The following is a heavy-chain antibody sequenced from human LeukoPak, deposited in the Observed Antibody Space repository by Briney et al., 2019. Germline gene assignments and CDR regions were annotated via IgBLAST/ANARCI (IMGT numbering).Heavy chain of an antibody. Sequence: GGSLRLSCVASGFTFSSSFMDWVRQVPGKGLAWVSRINPGNITTYADSVKGRFTISRDNAKNTLYQQMNSLRAEDTAVYYCARPFYFDSIDIWGQGTLVTVSS. J-gene: IGHJ4*02. CDR1: GFTFSSSF. V-gene: IGHV3-74*01. CDR3: ARPFYFDSIDI. CDR2: INPGNIT. D-gene: IGHD3-22*01.